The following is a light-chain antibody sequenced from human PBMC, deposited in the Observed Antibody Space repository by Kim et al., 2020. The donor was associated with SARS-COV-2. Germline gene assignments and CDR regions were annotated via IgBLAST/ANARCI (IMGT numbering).Light chain of an antibody. CDR1: QDIRND. CDR2: GAS. Sequence: AAVGDRVTIPCRASQDIRNDLGWYQQNPGRAPRRLIYGASSLQSGVPSRFSGSGSGTEFTLTISSVQPEDFATYFCLQHSTYPITFGQGTRLEIK. CDR3: LQHSTYPIT. V-gene: IGKV1-17*01. J-gene: IGKJ5*01.